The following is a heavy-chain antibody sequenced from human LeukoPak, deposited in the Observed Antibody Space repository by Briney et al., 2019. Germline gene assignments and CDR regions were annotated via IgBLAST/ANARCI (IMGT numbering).Heavy chain of an antibody. V-gene: IGHV3-21*01. CDR3: ARGNAPGHSSSPKGYDY. J-gene: IGHJ4*02. Sequence: GGSLRLSCAVSGFTFSSYSMNWVRQAPGKGLEWVSSISSSSSYIYYADSVKGRFTISRDNAKNSLYLQMNSLRAEDTAVYYCARGNAPGHSSSPKGYDYWGQGTLVTVSS. CDR2: ISSSSSYI. D-gene: IGHD6-13*01. CDR1: GFTFSSYS.